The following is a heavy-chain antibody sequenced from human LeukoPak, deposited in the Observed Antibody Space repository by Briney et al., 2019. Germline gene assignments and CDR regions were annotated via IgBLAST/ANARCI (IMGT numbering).Heavy chain of an antibody. D-gene: IGHD3-10*01. CDR3: AKVVLQASFDY. J-gene: IGHJ4*02. CDR1: GFTFSSYG. Sequence: GGSLRLSCAASGFTFSSYGMHWVRQAPGRGLEWVAVISYDGSNKYYADSVKGRFTISRDNSKNTLYLQMNSLRAEDTAVYYCAKVVLQASFDYWDQGTRVTVSS. CDR2: ISYDGSNK. V-gene: IGHV3-30*18.